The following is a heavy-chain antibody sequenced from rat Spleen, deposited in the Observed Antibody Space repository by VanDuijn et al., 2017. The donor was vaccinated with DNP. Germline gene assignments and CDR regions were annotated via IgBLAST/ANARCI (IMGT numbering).Heavy chain of an antibody. CDR3: TSNPHIRTAAPFDY. J-gene: IGHJ2*01. V-gene: IGHV5-25*01. Sequence: EVQLVESGGGLVQPGRSLILSCTASGFIFSDHNMAWVRQAPKKGLEWVASISTGGGDTYYRDSVKGRFTVSRDNAKSTLYLQRDSLRSEDTATYYCTSNPHIRTAAPFDYWGQGVMVTVSS. CDR2: ISTGGGDT. CDR1: GFIFSDHN. D-gene: IGHD3-8*01.